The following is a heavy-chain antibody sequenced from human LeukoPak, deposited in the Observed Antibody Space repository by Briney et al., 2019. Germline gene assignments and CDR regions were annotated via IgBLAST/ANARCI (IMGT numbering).Heavy chain of an antibody. CDR3: ARGQPRGGWFDP. Sequence: ASVKVSCKASGYTFTSYGISWVRQAPGQGLEWMGWISAYNGNTNYAQKFQGRVTMTRGTSTSTVYMELSSLRSEDTAVYYCARGQPRGGWFDPWGQGTLVTVSS. J-gene: IGHJ5*02. CDR1: GYTFTSYG. CDR2: ISAYNGNT. D-gene: IGHD3-10*01. V-gene: IGHV1-18*01.